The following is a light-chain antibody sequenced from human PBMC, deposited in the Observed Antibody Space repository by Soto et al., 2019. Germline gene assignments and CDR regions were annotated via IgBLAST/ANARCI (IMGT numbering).Light chain of an antibody. J-gene: IGKJ1*01. CDR2: AAS. CDR1: QSISSY. V-gene: IGKV1-39*01. Sequence: DIQMTQSPSSLSASVGDRVTITCRASQSISSYLNWYQQKPGKAPKLVIYAASSLQSGVPSRFSGSGSGTEFTLTISSLQPDDFATYYCQQYNSYWTFGQGTKVDI. CDR3: QQYNSYWT.